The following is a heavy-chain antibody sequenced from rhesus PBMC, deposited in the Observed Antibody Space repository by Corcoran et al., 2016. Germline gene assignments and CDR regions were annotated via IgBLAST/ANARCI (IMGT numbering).Heavy chain of an antibody. CDR3: VESFEYFEF. CDR1: GFTFSSYG. CDR2: IKYDGSEK. V-gene: IGHV3S35*01. J-gene: IGHJ1*01. Sequence: EVQLVESGGGLVQPGGSLRLSCAASGFTFSSYGMHWVRKAPGKGLEWGAVIKYDGSEKYYVDSVKGRFTISRNNAKNSLYLQMNSLRAEDTAVYYCVESFEYFEFWGQGALVTVSS.